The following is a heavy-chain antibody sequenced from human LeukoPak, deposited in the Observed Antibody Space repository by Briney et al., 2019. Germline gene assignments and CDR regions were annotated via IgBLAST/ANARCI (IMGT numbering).Heavy chain of an antibody. CDR3: ARDSGIRDSIDY. J-gene: IGHJ4*02. CDR2: ITSDGSGT. D-gene: IGHD3-10*01. CDR1: GFTFSGSW. Sequence: GGSLRLSCAASGFTFSGSWMHWVRQAPGKGLVWVSRITSDGSGTRYADSVNGRFTISRDNAKNSLYLQMNSLRAEDTAVYYCARDSGIRDSIDYWGQGTLVTVSS. V-gene: IGHV3-74*01.